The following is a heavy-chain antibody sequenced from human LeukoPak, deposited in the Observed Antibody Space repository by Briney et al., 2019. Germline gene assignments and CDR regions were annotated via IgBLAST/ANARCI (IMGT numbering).Heavy chain of an antibody. J-gene: IGHJ4*02. V-gene: IGHV3-21*01. CDR3: AGDERYNWNLGDDY. D-gene: IGHD1-20*01. CDR1: GFTFSSYS. CDR2: ISSSSSYI. Sequence: GGALRLSCAASGFTFSSYSMNWVRQAPGKGLEWVSSISSSSSYIYYADSVKGRFTISRDNAKNSLYLQMNSLRAEDTAVYYCAGDERYNWNLGDDYWGQGTLVTVSS.